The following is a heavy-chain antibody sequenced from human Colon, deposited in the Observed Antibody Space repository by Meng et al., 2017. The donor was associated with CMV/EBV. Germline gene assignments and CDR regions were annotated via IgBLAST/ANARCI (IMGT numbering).Heavy chain of an antibody. D-gene: IGHD5-12*01. Sequence: QVQLVQSGAEVKKPGASVKVSCKASGYTFTSYDINWVRQATGQGLEWMGWMNPNSGNTGYAQKFQGRVTMTRNTSISTAYMELSGLISEEKAVYYCARENSGYDNRRGFDYWGQGTLVTVSS. V-gene: IGHV1-8*01. CDR3: ARENSGYDNRRGFDY. J-gene: IGHJ4*02. CDR2: MNPNSGNT. CDR1: GYTFTSYD.